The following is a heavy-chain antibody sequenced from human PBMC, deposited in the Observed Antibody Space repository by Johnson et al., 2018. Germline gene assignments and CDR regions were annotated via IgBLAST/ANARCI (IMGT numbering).Heavy chain of an antibody. Sequence: QVQLQESGPGLVKPSETLSLTCTVSGGSISSYYWSWIRQPAGKGLEWIGRIYTSGSTNYNPSPKSRVTMSVDTSKNQFSLKLSSGTAADTAVDYCGGDGIPHTGVTGYSGMDVWGQGTTVTVSS. V-gene: IGHV4-4*07. CDR1: GGSISSYY. CDR2: IYTSGST. D-gene: IGHD2-21*02. CDR3: GGDGIPHTGVTGYSGMDV. J-gene: IGHJ6*02.